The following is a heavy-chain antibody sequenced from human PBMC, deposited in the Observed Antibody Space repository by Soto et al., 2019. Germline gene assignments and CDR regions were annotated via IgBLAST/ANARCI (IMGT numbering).Heavy chain of an antibody. V-gene: IGHV1-18*01. J-gene: IGHJ4*02. CDR2: ISAYNGNT. Sequence: ASAKVSCKASGYTFTSYGISWVRQAHGQGLEWMGWISAYNGNTDYAQKLQGRVTMTTDTSTSTAYMELRSLRSDDTAVYYCARVPAVAGRPGDYWGQGTLVTVSS. CDR3: ARVPAVAGRPGDY. D-gene: IGHD6-19*01. CDR1: GYTFTSYG.